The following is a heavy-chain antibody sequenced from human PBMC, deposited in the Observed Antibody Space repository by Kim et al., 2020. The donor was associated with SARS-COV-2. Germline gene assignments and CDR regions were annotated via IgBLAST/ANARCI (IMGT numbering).Heavy chain of an antibody. V-gene: IGHV6-1*01. J-gene: IGHJ4*02. CDR3: ARARDRSFAY. Sequence: YSDYAVSVKSRITINADASKNHFTLQLNSVTPEDTAIYFCARARDRSFAYWGQGTLVTVSS. CDR2: YS.